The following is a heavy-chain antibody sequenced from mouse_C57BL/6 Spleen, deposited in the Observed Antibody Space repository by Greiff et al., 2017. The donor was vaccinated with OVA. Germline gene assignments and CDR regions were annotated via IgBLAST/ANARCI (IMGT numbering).Heavy chain of an antibody. CDR1: GYTFTSYW. D-gene: IGHD2-5*01. CDR3: ARDSNSYAMDY. J-gene: IGHJ4*01. CDR2: IYPSDSET. V-gene: IGHV1-61*01. Sequence: QVQLQQPGAELVRPGSSVKLSCKASGYTFTSYWMDWVKQRPGQGLEWIGNIYPSDSETHYNQKFKDKATLTVDKSSSTAYMQRSSLTSEDSAVYYCARDSNSYAMDYWGQGTSVTVSS.